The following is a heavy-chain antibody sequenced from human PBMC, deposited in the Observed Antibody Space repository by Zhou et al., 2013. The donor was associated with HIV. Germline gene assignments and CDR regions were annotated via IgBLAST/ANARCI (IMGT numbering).Heavy chain of an antibody. J-gene: IGHJ4*02. V-gene: IGHV1-69*04. CDR3: AREGYGDYVFDY. CDR1: GGTFSSYA. Sequence: QVQLVQSGAEVKKPGSSVKVSCKASGGTFSSYAISWVRQAPGQGLEWMGRIIPILGIANYAQKFQGRVTITADKSTSTAYMELSSLRSEDTAVYYCAREGYGDYVFDYWGQGTLGHRLL. D-gene: IGHD4-17*01. CDR2: IIPILGIA.